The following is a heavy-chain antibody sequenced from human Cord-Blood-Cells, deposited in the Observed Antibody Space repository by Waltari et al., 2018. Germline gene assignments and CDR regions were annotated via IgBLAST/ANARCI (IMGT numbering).Heavy chain of an antibody. CDR2: INHSGSN. J-gene: IGHJ4*02. V-gene: IGHV4-34*01. CDR1: GGSFSGYY. Sequence: QVQLQQWGAGLLKPSETLSLTCAVYGGSFSGYYWSWIRQPPGMGLEGIGEINHSGSNNYNPTLKSRVTISVDTSKNQFSLELSSVTAADTAVYYCVIVVPAGYFDYWGQGTLVTVSS. CDR3: VIVVPAGYFDY. D-gene: IGHD2-2*01.